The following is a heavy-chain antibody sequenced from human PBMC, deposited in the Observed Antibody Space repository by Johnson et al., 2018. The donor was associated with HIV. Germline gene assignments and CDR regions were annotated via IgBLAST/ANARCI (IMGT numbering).Heavy chain of an antibody. V-gene: IGHV3-13*01. CDR2: IGNAGDT. D-gene: IGHD5-18*01. CDR3: AEQYTAMAHDAFDI. CDR1: GFTFSNYD. Sequence: VQVVESGGGLVQPGGSLRLSCAASGFTFSNYDMHWVRQGTGKGLEWVSGIGNAGDTYYPGSVTGRFTISRENAKNTLYLQMNSLRAEDTAVYYCAEQYTAMAHDAFDIWGQGTMVTVSS. J-gene: IGHJ3*02.